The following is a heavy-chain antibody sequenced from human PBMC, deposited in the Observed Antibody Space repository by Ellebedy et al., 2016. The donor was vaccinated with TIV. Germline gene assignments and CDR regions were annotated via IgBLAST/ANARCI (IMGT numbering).Heavy chain of an antibody. CDR1: GLTFSTYA. D-gene: IGHD2-15*01. CDR3: ARELGGSGGSDFDY. Sequence: GESLKISCVASGLTFSTYAMSWVRQAPGKGLEWVSAIGGAGGGTSHADFVKGRFTISRDNSQNTLYLEMNSLRADDTALYYCARELGGSGGSDFDYWGQGTLVTVSS. J-gene: IGHJ4*02. CDR2: IGGAGGGT. V-gene: IGHV3-23*01.